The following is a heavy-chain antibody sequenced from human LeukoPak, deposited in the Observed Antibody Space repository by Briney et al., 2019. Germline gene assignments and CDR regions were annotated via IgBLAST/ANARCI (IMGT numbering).Heavy chain of an antibody. CDR2: INPSGGST. D-gene: IGHD3-3*01. CDR1: GYTFTSYY. Sequence: ASVKVSCKASGYTFTSYYMHWVRQPPGQGLEWMGIINPSGGSTSYAQKFQGRVTMTRDTSTSTVSMELSSLRSEDTAVYYCARDRRGNYDFWSLTMDVWGKGTTVTVSS. V-gene: IGHV1-46*01. J-gene: IGHJ6*04. CDR3: ARDRRGNYDFWSLTMDV.